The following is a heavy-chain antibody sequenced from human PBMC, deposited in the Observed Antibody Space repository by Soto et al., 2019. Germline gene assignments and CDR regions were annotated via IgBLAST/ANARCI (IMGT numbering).Heavy chain of an antibody. CDR2: ISAYKGDT. D-gene: IGHD6-19*01. V-gene: IGHV1-18*01. CDR1: GYIFTSYG. Sequence: ASVKVSCKASGYIFTSYGISWVRLVPVQGLEWMGWISAYKGDTKYAQILQGRVTMTTDTSTRTAYMELRRLTSDDTAVYYCARVAVAGTSPHTHGFDYWGQGTLVIVSS. CDR3: ARVAVAGTSPHTHGFDY. J-gene: IGHJ4*02.